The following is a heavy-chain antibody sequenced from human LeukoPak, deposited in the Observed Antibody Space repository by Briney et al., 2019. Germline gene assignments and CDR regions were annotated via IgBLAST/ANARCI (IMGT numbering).Heavy chain of an antibody. CDR2: IYYSGST. CDR1: GGSISSSSYY. CDR3: ARVPPYIAVPGGDYMDV. D-gene: IGHD6-19*01. J-gene: IGHJ6*03. V-gene: IGHV4-39*07. Sequence: PSETLSLTCTVSGGSISSSSYYWGWIRQPPGKGLEWIGSIYYSGSTYYNPSLKSRVTISVDTSKNQFSLKLSSVTAADTAVYYCARVPPYIAVPGGDYMDVWGKGTTVTVSS.